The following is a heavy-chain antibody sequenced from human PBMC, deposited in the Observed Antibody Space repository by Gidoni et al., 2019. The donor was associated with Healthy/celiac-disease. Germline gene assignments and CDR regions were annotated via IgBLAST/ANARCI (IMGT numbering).Heavy chain of an antibody. V-gene: IGHV1-69*08. Sequence: QVQLVQSGAEVKKPGSSVKVSCKASGGTFSSYTISWVRQAPGQGLEWMGRIIPILGIANYAQKFQGRVTITADKSTSTAYMELSSLRSEDTAVYYCAREGAGSSGWYHPATYYYYGMDVWGQGTTVTVSS. D-gene: IGHD6-19*01. CDR3: AREGAGSSGWYHPATYYYYGMDV. J-gene: IGHJ6*02. CDR1: GGTFSSYT. CDR2: IIPILGIA.